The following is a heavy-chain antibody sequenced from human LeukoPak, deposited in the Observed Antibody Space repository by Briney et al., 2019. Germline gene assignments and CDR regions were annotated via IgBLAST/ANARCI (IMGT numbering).Heavy chain of an antibody. D-gene: IGHD5-12*01. CDR2: IYSGDYDT. V-gene: IGHV5-51*01. J-gene: IGHJ6*02. CDR1: GCRFNRYW. CDR3: ARPFGVIIVANSDYYYYNIHV. Sequence: GASPQTFCCGSGCRFNRYWIGWGRPMPGKGGEGMGSIYSGDYDTRYSPSFQGQVTLSADKSISTAYQQWSSLKASDTAMYYCARPFGVIIVANSDYYYYNIHVWRQGTTVTVSS.